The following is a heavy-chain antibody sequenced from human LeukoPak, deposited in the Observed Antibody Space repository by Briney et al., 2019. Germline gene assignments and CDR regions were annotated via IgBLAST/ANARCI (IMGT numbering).Heavy chain of an antibody. Sequence: SCKASGYNFISNGISWVRQAPGKGLEWVSAISGSGGTTFYADSVKGRFTISRDNSKNTLYLQMNSLRAENTAVYYCAKPPEVGATVGYFDYWGQGTLVTVSS. J-gene: IGHJ4*02. CDR3: AKPPEVGATVGYFDY. V-gene: IGHV3-23*01. D-gene: IGHD1-26*01. CDR1: GYNFISNG. CDR2: ISGSGGTT.